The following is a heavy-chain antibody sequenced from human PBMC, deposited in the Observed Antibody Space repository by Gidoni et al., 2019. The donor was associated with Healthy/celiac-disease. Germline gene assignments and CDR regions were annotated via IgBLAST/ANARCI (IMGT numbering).Heavy chain of an antibody. Sequence: QVQLVESGGGVVQPGRSLRLSCAASGFTFSSYAMHWVRQAPGKGLEWVAVISYDGSNKYYADSVKGRFTISRDNSKNTLYLQMNSLRAEDTAVYYCARQEDIVVVPAAIGIDYWGQGTLVTVSS. V-gene: IGHV3-30-3*01. CDR2: ISYDGSNK. CDR3: ARQEDIVVVPAAIGIDY. J-gene: IGHJ4*02. D-gene: IGHD2-2*01. CDR1: GFTFSSYA.